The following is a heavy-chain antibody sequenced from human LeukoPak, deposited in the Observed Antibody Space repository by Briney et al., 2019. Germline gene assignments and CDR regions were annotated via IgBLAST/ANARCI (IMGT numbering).Heavy chain of an antibody. Sequence: GGPLRLSCVVSGFTFSSYPMSWVRQAPGKGLEWVSVISESGDVTHYADSMKGRFTISRDNTKNTLNLQMNGLRDEDTAIYYCARDSSHYLGSSDYWGQGALVIVSS. CDR2: ISESGDVT. J-gene: IGHJ4*02. CDR1: GFTFSSYP. CDR3: ARDSSHYLGSSDY. V-gene: IGHV3-23*01. D-gene: IGHD6-6*01.